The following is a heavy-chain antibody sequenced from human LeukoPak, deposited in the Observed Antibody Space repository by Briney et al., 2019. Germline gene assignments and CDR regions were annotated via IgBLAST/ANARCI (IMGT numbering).Heavy chain of an antibody. CDR2: IIPIFGTA. V-gene: IGHV1-69*13. CDR3: ARLGYSYGSGWFDP. D-gene: IGHD5-18*01. CDR1: GGTFSSYA. J-gene: IGHJ5*02. Sequence: SLKVSCKASGGTFSSYAISWVRQAPGQGLEWMGGIIPIFGTANYAQKFQGRVTITADESTSTAYMELSSLRSEDTAVYYCARLGYSYGSGWFDPWGQGTLVTVSS.